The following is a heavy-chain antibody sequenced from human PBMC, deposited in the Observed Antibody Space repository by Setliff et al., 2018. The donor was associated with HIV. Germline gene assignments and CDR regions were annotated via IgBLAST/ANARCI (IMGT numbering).Heavy chain of an antibody. J-gene: IGHJ3*02. Sequence: GESLTLSCKGSGYSFTTNWIGWVRQIPGKGLEWMGIIYPGDYPGDANTRYSPSFQGQVTISADKSISTAYLQWNSLKASDTAMYYCARRLTDYQNGFDIWGQGTMVTVSS. CDR3: ARRLTDYQNGFDI. D-gene: IGHD4-17*01. CDR1: GYSFTTNW. CDR2: IYPGDYPGDANT. V-gene: IGHV5-51*01.